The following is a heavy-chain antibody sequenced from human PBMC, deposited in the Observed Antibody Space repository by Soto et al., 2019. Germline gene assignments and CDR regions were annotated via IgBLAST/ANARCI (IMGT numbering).Heavy chain of an antibody. Sequence: SETLSLTCTVSGGSISSYYWSWIRQPPGKGLEWIGYINYSGSTNYNPSLKSRVTISVDTSKNQFSLKLSSVTAADTAVYYCARGLRDFWSGRYGMDVWGQGTTVTVSS. D-gene: IGHD3-3*01. CDR3: ARGLRDFWSGRYGMDV. V-gene: IGHV4-59*01. CDR1: GGSISSYY. J-gene: IGHJ6*02. CDR2: INYSGST.